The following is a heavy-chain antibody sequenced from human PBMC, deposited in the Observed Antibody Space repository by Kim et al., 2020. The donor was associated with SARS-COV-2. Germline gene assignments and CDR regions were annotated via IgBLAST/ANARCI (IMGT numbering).Heavy chain of an antibody. D-gene: IGHD4-17*01. Sequence: ASVKVSCKAAGYSFRNYSMHWVRQAPGQSFQWMAWINTGTGNTKYSLEFHDRLTLTWDTSATTAYMELSSLTSEDTAVYFCARYPLFGENYYFDLWGQGT. CDR2: INTGTGNT. CDR1: GYSFRNYS. J-gene: IGHJ4*02. CDR3: ARYPLFGENYYFDL. V-gene: IGHV1-3*04.